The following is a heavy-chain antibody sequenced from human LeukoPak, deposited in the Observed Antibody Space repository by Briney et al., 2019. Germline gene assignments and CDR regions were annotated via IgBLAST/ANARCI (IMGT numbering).Heavy chain of an antibody. Sequence: ASVKVSCKASGHTFTSYGISWVRQAPGQGLEWMGWISAYNGNTNYAQMLQGRVTMTTDTSTSTAYMELRSLRSDDTAVYYCARDLGWVTRSTHMDVWGKGTTVTVSS. CDR3: ARDLGWVTRSTHMDV. CDR2: ISAYNGNT. CDR1: GHTFTSYG. J-gene: IGHJ6*03. D-gene: IGHD6-19*01. V-gene: IGHV1-18*01.